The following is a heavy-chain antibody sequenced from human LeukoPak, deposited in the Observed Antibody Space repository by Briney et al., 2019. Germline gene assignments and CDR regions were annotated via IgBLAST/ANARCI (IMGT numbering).Heavy chain of an antibody. CDR3: ARDRGAYSYGYFDY. CDR1: GFTFSSYA. J-gene: IGHJ4*02. CDR2: ISYDGSNK. D-gene: IGHD5-18*01. V-gene: IGHV3-30*04. Sequence: PGGSLRLSCAASGFTFSSYAMHWVRQAPGKGLEWVAVISYDGSNKYYADSVKGRFTISRDNSKNTLYLQMNSLRAEDTAVYYCARDRGAYSYGYFDYWGQGTLVTVSS.